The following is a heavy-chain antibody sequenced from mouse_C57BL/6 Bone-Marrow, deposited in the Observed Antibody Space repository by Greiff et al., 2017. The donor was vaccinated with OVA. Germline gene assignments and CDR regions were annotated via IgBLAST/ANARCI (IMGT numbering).Heavy chain of an antibody. Sequence: DVMLVESGGGLVKPGGSLKLSCAASGFTFSSYAMSWVRQTPEKRLEWVATISDGGSYTYYPDNVKGRFTISRDNAKNNLYLQMSHLKSEDTAMYCCARGGNYNYWGQGTTLTVSS. J-gene: IGHJ2*01. CDR1: GFTFSSYA. V-gene: IGHV5-4*03. D-gene: IGHD2-1*01. CDR2: ISDGGSYT. CDR3: ARGGNYNY.